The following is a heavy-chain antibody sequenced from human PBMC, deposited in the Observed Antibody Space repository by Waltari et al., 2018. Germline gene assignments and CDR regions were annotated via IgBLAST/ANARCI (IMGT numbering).Heavy chain of an antibody. CDR3: ARDGLGSRPFDY. D-gene: IGHD3-16*01. CDR2: ISGSGST. CDR1: GGSISPSD. V-gene: IGHV4-4*07. J-gene: IGHJ4*02. Sequence: QVQLQESGPGLVKPSETLSLTCTVSGGSISPSDWSWMRQHAGKGLEWIGRISGSGSTNDNPSLKSRVTMSVDTSKNQFSLKLNSVTAADTAVYCCARDGLGSRPFDYWGQGTLVTVSS.